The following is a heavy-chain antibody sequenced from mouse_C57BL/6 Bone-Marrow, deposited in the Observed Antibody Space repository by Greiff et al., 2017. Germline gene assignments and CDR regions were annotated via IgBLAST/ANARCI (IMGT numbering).Heavy chain of an antibody. V-gene: IGHV1-42*01. CDR2: INPSTGGT. Sequence: VQLQQSGPELVKPGASVKISCKASGYSFTGYYMNWVKQSPEKSLEWIGEINPSTGGTTYNQKFKAKATLTVDKSSSTAYMQLKSLTSEDSAVYYCARHGNYSYYFDYWGQGTTLTVSS. J-gene: IGHJ2*01. D-gene: IGHD2-1*01. CDR3: ARHGNYSYYFDY. CDR1: GYSFTGYY.